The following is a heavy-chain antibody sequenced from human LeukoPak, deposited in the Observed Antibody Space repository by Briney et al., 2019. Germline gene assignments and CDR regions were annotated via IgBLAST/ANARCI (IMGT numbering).Heavy chain of an antibody. V-gene: IGHV3-7*01. CDR3: ATGGSEYRSDWFDS. CDR1: AFIFSGHW. Sequence: PGGSLRLSCEGSAFIFSGHWMNWVRQTPGKGLEWVASIKEDGSERQYVDSVKGRFTIFRDNAKSSLYLQMNSLRVEDTAVYYCATGGSEYRSDWFDSWGQGTLVNVAS. D-gene: IGHD5-18*01. CDR2: IKEDGSER. J-gene: IGHJ5*01.